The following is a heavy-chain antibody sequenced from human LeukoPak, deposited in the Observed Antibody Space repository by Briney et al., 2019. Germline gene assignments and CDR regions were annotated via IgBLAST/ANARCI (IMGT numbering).Heavy chain of an antibody. CDR2: INSDGSST. J-gene: IGHJ5*02. D-gene: IGHD2-21*02. CDR1: GFTFSSYW. CDR3: ASLDVVVTASGRFDP. Sequence: GGSLRLSCAASGFTFSSYWMHRVRHAPGKGLVWVSRINSDGSSTIYADSVKGRFTISRDNAKNTLYLQMNSLRAEDTAVYYCASLDVVVTASGRFDPWGQGTLVTVSS. V-gene: IGHV3-74*01.